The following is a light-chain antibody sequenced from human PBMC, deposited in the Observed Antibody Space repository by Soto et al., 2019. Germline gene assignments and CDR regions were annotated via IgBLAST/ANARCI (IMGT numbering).Light chain of an antibody. CDR2: GAS. CDR3: QQYSSSPYT. Sequence: EIVLTQSPGSLSLSPGERATLSCRASQTITNNYLAWYQQEPDQAPRLLLYGASNRTTGIPDRFSGSGSGTDFTLTISRLEPEDFAVYSCQQYSSSPYTFGQGTKLEI. CDR1: QTITNNY. V-gene: IGKV3-20*01. J-gene: IGKJ2*01.